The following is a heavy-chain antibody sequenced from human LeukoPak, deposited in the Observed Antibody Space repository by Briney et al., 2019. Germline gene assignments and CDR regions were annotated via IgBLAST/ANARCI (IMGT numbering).Heavy chain of an antibody. Sequence: GGSLRLSCAASGFTFSSYAMHWVRQAPGKGLEWVAVISYDGSNKYYADSVKGRFTISRDNSKNTLYLQMNSLRAEDTAVYYCAKGPYYYDSSGFLPDPWGQGTLVTVSS. CDR1: GFTFSSYA. CDR3: AKGPYYYDSSGFLPDP. J-gene: IGHJ5*02. CDR2: ISYDGSNK. D-gene: IGHD3-22*01. V-gene: IGHV3-30-3*01.